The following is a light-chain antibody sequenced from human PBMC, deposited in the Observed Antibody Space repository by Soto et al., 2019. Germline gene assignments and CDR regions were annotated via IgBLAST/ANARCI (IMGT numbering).Light chain of an antibody. CDR2: GAT. CDR3: QQYNSYST. J-gene: IGKJ1*01. V-gene: IGKV1-17*03. Sequence: DIQMTQSRSALSASLVDRVTITCRTSQDITSYLVWFQQKPGKVPERLIYGATNLQSGVPSRFSGSGSGTEFTLTISSLQPEDFATYYCQQYNSYSTFGQGTKVDIK. CDR1: QDITSY.